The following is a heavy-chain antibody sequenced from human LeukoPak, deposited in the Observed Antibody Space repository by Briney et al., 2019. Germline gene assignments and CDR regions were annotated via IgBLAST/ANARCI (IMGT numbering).Heavy chain of an antibody. V-gene: IGHV4-59*01. CDR1: GGSISSYY. D-gene: IGHD3-16*02. CDR2: IYYSGST. CDR3: ARGGDDYVWGSYRPYLLFDY. Sequence: SETLSLTCTVSGGSISSYYWSWVRQPPGKGLEWIGYIYYSGSTNYNPSLKSRVTISVDTSKNQFSLKLSSVTAADTAVYYCARGGDDYVWGSYRPYLLFDYWGQGTLVTVSS. J-gene: IGHJ4*02.